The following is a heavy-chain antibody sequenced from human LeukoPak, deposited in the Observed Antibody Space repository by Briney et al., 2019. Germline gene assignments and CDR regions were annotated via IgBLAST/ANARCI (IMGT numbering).Heavy chain of an antibody. CDR1: GGSFSGYY. J-gene: IGHJ4*02. CDR2: INHSGST. Sequence: TSSETLSLTCAVYGGSFSGYYWSWIRQPPGKGLEWIGEINHSGSTNYNPSLKSRVTISVDTSKNQFSLKLSSVTAADTAVYYCVRGSYRRAFDYWGQGTLVTVSS. CDR3: VRGSYRRAFDY. D-gene: IGHD3-16*02. V-gene: IGHV4-34*01.